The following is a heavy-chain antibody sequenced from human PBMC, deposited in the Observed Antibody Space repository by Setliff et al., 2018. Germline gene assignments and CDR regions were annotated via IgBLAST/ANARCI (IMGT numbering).Heavy chain of an antibody. Sequence: ASVKVSCKASGYTFTSFGISWVRRAPGQGLEWIGWISPNNGDIKYAQKLQDRVTMTIDTSTRTAYVEVRSLRSDDTAVYDCARSPPNRGVGQGHYMDVWGKGTTVTVSS. D-gene: IGHD1-26*01. CDR2: ISPNNGDI. CDR1: GYTFTSFG. V-gene: IGHV1-18*01. J-gene: IGHJ6*03. CDR3: ARSPPNRGVGQGHYMDV.